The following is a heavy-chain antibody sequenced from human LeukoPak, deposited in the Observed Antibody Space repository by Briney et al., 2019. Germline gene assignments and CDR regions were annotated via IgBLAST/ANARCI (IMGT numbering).Heavy chain of an antibody. CDR1: GYTLTELS. V-gene: IGHV1-24*01. CDR3: ATPRGDSSGYKPFDP. Sequence: GASVKVSCKVSGYTLTELSMHWVRQAPGKGLEWMGGFDPEDGETIYAQKFQGRVIMTEDTSTDTAYMELSSLRSEDTAVYYCATPRGDSSGYKPFDPWGQGTLVTVSS. J-gene: IGHJ5*02. CDR2: FDPEDGET. D-gene: IGHD3-22*01.